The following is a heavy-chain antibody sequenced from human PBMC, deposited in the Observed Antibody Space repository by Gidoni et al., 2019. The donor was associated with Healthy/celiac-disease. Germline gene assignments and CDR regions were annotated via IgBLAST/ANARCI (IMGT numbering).Heavy chain of an antibody. CDR1: GGSISSGGYY. D-gene: IGHD1-26*01. J-gene: IGHJ6*02. CDR2: IYYSGST. Sequence: QVQLQESVPGLVKPSQTLSLTCTVSGGSISSGGYYWSWIRQHPGKGLEWIGYIYYSGSTYYNPSLKSRVTISVDTSKNQFTLKLSSVTAADTAVYYCARDQPRIVGATARYGMDVWGQGTTVTVSS. V-gene: IGHV4-31*03. CDR3: ARDQPRIVGATARYGMDV.